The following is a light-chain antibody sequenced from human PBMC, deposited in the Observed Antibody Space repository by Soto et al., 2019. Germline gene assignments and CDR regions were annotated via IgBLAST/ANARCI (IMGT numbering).Light chain of an antibody. CDR3: QHYNNWPMYT. CDR1: QSVSSN. Sequence: EIVMKQSPATLSVSPGERATLSCRASQSVSSNLAWYQQNPGQAPRLLIYGASTRATGIPARFSGSGSGTEFTLTISSLQSEDFAVYYCQHYNNWPMYTFGQGTKLEIK. V-gene: IGKV3-15*01. J-gene: IGKJ2*01. CDR2: GAS.